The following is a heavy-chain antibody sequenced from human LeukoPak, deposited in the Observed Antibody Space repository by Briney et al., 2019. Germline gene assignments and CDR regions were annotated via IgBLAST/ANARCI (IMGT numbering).Heavy chain of an antibody. CDR1: GYTFTGYY. V-gene: IGHV1-2*02. J-gene: IGHJ4*02. D-gene: IGHD2-2*03. CDR2: INPNSGGT. CDR3: ARDPRKSLDGSDY. Sequence: ASVKVSCKASGYTFTGYYMHWVRQAPGQGLEWMGWINPNSGGTNYAQEFQGRVTMTRDTSISTAYMELSRLRSDDTAVYYCARDPRKSLDGSDYRGQGTLVTVSS.